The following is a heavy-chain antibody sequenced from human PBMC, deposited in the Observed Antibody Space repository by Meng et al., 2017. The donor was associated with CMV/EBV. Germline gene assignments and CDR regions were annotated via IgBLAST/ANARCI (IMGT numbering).Heavy chain of an antibody. J-gene: IGHJ4*02. CDR3: ARGLTMVRGVMPGY. Sequence: SETLSLTCTVSGGSISSSSYYWGWIRQPPGKGLEWIGSIYYSGSTYYNPSLKSRVTISVDTSKNQFSLKLSSVTTADTAVYYCARGLTMVRGVMPGYWGQGTLVTVSS. V-gene: IGHV4-39*07. CDR2: IYYSGST. CDR1: GGSISSSSYY. D-gene: IGHD3-10*01.